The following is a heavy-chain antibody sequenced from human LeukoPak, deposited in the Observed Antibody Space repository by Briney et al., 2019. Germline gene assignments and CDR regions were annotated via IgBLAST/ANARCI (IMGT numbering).Heavy chain of an antibody. CDR3: AKDGGYYGSGSYTV. V-gene: IGHV3-21*04. J-gene: IGHJ4*02. Sequence: GGSLRLSCAASGFTFSSYSMNWVRQAPGKGLEWVSSISSSSSYIYYADSVKGRFTISRDNSKNTLYLQMNSLRAEDTAVYYCAKDGGYYGSGSYTVWGQGTLVTVSS. D-gene: IGHD3-10*01. CDR2: ISSSSSYI. CDR1: GFTFSSYS.